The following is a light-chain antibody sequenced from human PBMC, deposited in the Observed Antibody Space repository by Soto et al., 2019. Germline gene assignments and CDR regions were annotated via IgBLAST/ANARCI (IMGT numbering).Light chain of an antibody. V-gene: IGLV2-23*01. CDR2: EGS. Sequence: QSALTQPASVSGSPGQSITISCTGTSSDVGSYNLVSWYQQHPGKAPKLMIYEGSKRPSGVSNRFSGSKSGNTASLTISGLQAEDEADYYCCSYAGSSTSRYWVFGTGTKLTVL. CDR1: SSDVGSYNL. CDR3: CSYAGSSTSRYWV. J-gene: IGLJ1*01.